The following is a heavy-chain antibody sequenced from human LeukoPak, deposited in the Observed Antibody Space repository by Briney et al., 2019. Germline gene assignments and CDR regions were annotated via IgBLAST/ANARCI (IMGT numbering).Heavy chain of an antibody. CDR3: ASSDYVWGSYRYMNWFDP. CDR1: GGSISSSSYY. V-gene: IGHV4-39*01. CDR2: IYYSGST. D-gene: IGHD3-16*02. J-gene: IGHJ5*02. Sequence: PSETLSLTCTVSGGSISSSSYYWGWIRQPPGKGLEWIGSIYYSGSTYYNPSLKSRVTISVDTSKNQFSLKLSSVTAADTAVYYCASSDYVWGSYRYMNWFDPWGQGTLVTVS.